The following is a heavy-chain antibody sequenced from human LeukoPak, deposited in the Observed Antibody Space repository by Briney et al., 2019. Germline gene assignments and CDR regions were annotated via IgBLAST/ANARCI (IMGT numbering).Heavy chain of an antibody. CDR1: GFTFRSFG. Sequence: GGSLRLSCAASGFTFRSFGTNWVRQAPGQGLEWVSSISSSSSYIYYADSVKGRFTISRDNAKNSLYLQMNSLRAEDTAVYYCARDMGGGYFVNFDCWGQGTLVTVSS. J-gene: IGHJ4*02. D-gene: IGHD2-21*01. CDR2: ISSSSSYI. CDR3: ARDMGGGYFVNFDC. V-gene: IGHV3-21*01.